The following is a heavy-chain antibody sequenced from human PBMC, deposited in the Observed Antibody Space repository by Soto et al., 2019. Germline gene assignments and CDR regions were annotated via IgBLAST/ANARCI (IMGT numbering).Heavy chain of an antibody. Sequence: QVQLVQSGAEVKKPGSSVKVSCKASGGTFSSYAISWVRQAPGQGLEWMGGIIPIFGTANYAQKFQGRVTITEXXTXSXXYMELSSLRSADTAVYYCARDSGPHVAAAPWGYNYWGQGTLVTVSS. D-gene: IGHD6-13*01. CDR1: GGTFSSYA. J-gene: IGHJ4*02. CDR2: IIPIFGTA. CDR3: ARDSGPHVAAAPWGYNY. V-gene: IGHV1-69*12.